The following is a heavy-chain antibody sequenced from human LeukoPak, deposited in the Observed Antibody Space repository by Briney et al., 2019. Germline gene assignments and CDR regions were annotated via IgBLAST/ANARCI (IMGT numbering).Heavy chain of an antibody. D-gene: IGHD2-2*01. CDR3: ARTTEDCSSTSCYQYWFDP. V-gene: IGHV4-61*05. CDR1: GGSISSSSYY. CDR2: IYYSGST. J-gene: IGHJ5*02. Sequence: SETLSLTCTVSGGSISSSSYYWGWIRQPPGKGLEWIGYIYYSGSTNYNPSLKSRVTISVDTSKNQFSLKLNSVTAADTAVYYCARTTEDCSSTSCYQYWFDPWGQGTLVTVSS.